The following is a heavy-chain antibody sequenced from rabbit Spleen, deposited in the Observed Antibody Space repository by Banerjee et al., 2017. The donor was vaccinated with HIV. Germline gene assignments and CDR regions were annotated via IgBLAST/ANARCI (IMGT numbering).Heavy chain of an antibody. Sequence: QSLEESGGDLVKPGASLTLTCTASGIDFSSKSVYWVRQAPGKGLEWIACIGTATSGGTYYASWAKGRFTISKTSSTTVTLQVTSLTAADTATYFCTRDDGSGHYIDGYFNLWGPGTLVTVS. CDR3: TRDDGSGHYIDGYFNL. CDR2: IGTATSGGT. D-gene: IGHD1-1*01. CDR1: GIDFSSKS. V-gene: IGHV1S40*01. J-gene: IGHJ4*01.